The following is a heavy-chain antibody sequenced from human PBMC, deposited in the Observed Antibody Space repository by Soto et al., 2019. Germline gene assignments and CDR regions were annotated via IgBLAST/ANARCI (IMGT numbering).Heavy chain of an antibody. CDR1: GGSISSGGYS. J-gene: IGHJ5*02. Sequence: SETLSLTCAVSGGSISSGGYSWSWIRQPPGKGLEWIGYIYHRGSTFYNPSIKSRVTISIDKSKNQFSLKLDSVTAAGTAVYYCSIVVVRGTIWGYNWFDPWGQGTQVTVSS. CDR3: SIVVVRGTIWGYNWFDP. D-gene: IGHD1-26*01. V-gene: IGHV4-30-2*01. CDR2: IYHRGST.